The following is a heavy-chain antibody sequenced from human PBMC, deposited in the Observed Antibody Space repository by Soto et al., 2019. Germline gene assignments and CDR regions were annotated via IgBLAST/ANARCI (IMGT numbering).Heavy chain of an antibody. CDR2: IIPIFGTA. D-gene: IGHD3-3*01. V-gene: IGHV1-69*12. J-gene: IGHJ6*02. Sequence: QVQLVQSGAEVKKPGSSVKVSCKASGGTFSSYAISWVRQAPGQGLEWMGGIIPIFGTANYEQKFQGRVTITADESTGTAYMELSSLRSEDTAVYYCARVITIFGVARGGMDVWGQGTTVTVSS. CDR3: ARVITIFGVARGGMDV. CDR1: GGTFSSYA.